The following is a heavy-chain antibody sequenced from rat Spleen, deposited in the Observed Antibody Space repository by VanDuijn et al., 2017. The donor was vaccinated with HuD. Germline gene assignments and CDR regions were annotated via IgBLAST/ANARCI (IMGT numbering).Heavy chain of an antibody. V-gene: IGHV5-22*01. Sequence: EVQLVESGGGLVQPGRSMKLSCAASGFTFSDYYMAWVRQAPKKGLEGVASISYEGNITYYGDSVKGRFTISRDNAKSTLYLQLDSLRSEDTATYYCARHEGNSGYYFDYWGQGVMVTVSS. CDR3: ARHEGNSGYYFDY. CDR2: ISYEGNIT. J-gene: IGHJ2*01. CDR1: GFTFSDYY. D-gene: IGHD4-3*01.